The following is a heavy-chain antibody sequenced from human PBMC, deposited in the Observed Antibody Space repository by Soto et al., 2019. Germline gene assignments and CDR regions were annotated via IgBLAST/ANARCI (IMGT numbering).Heavy chain of an antibody. CDR3: ARGGIAAAAPPDY. CDR1: GGSISSGGYY. Sequence: QVQLQEWGPGLVKPSQTLSLTCTVSGGSISSGGYYWSWIRQHPGKGLEWIGYIYYSGSTYYNPSLKSRVTISVDTSKNQFSLKLSSVTAADTAVYYCARGGIAAAAPPDYWGQGTLVTVSS. CDR2: IYYSGST. D-gene: IGHD6-13*01. V-gene: IGHV4-31*03. J-gene: IGHJ4*02.